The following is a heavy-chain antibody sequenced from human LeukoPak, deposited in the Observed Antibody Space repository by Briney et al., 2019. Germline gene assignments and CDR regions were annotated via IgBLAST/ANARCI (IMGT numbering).Heavy chain of an antibody. Sequence: ASVKVSCKASGYTFTDYYMHWVRQAPGQGLEWMGRINPSSGGTNYAQNFQGRVTMTRDTSISTAYMELSSLRSDDTAVYYCARGCDWLSQNYFYYMGVWGEGTTVTVSS. CDR1: GYTFTDYY. J-gene: IGHJ6*03. CDR2: INPSSGGT. CDR3: ARGCDWLSQNYFYYMGV. D-gene: IGHD3-9*01. V-gene: IGHV1-2*06.